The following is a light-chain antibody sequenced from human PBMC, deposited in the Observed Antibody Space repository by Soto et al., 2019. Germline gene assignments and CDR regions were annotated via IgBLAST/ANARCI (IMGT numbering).Light chain of an antibody. Sequence: DIQMTQSPSSVSASVGDRVTITCRASQGISSWLAWYQQKPGKAPKLLIYAASSLETGVPSRFSGSGSGTDFTFTISSLQPEDIATYYCQQYDNLPALTFGGGTKVESN. CDR2: AAS. CDR1: QGISSW. V-gene: IGKV1-33*01. J-gene: IGKJ4*01. CDR3: QQYDNLPALT.